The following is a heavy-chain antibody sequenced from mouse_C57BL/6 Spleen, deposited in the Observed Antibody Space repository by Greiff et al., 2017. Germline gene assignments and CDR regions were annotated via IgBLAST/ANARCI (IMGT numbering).Heavy chain of an antibody. CDR1: GYTFTGYW. D-gene: IGHD2-3*01. CDR2: ILPGSGST. V-gene: IGHV1-9*01. Sequence: VQLQQSGAELMKPGASVKLSCKATGYTFTGYWIEWVKQRPGHGLEWIGEILPGSGSTNYNEKFKGKATFTADTSSNTAYMQLSSLTSEDSAVYYCARAEHDCYCGAWFAYWGQGTLVTVSA. J-gene: IGHJ3*01. CDR3: ARAEHDCYCGAWFAY.